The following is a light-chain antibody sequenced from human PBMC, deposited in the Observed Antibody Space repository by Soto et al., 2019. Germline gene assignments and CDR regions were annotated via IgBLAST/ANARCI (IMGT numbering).Light chain of an antibody. Sequence: AIRMTQSPSSFSASTGDRVTITCRASQGISSYLAWYQQKPGKAPKLLIYAASTLQSGVPSRFSGSGSGTDFTLTISCLQSEDFAVYYCQQYGSSPETFGQGTKV. V-gene: IGKV1-8*01. CDR2: AAS. CDR3: QQYGSSPET. CDR1: QGISSY. J-gene: IGKJ1*01.